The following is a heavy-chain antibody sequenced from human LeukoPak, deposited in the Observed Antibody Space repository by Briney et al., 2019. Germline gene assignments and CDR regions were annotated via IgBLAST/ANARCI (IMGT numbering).Heavy chain of an antibody. J-gene: IGHJ6*02. Sequence: PGGSLRLSCAASGFTFSSYSMNWVRQAPGMGLEWVSSISSSSSYIYYADSVKGRFTISRDNAKNSLYLQMNSLRAEDTAVYYCARRATVVTQDNYYYGMDVWGQGTTVTVSS. CDR1: GFTFSSYS. CDR2: ISSSSSYI. CDR3: ARRATVVTQDNYYYGMDV. D-gene: IGHD4-23*01. V-gene: IGHV3-21*01.